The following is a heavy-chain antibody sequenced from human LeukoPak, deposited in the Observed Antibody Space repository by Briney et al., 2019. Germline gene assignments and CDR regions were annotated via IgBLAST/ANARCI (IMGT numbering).Heavy chain of an antibody. CDR1: AFTFSSYA. J-gene: IGHJ4*02. D-gene: IGHD5-24*01. Sequence: PERSLRLSCAASAFTFSSYAMQWVRQAPGNWLEWVAVILYDGSNKYYADSVKGRFTISSANSKDTLYLQMNSLRAEDTAVYYCARDSGEMATTYVFDYWGQGTLVAVSS. V-gene: IGHV3-30-3*01. CDR2: ILYDGSNK. CDR3: ARDSGEMATTYVFDY.